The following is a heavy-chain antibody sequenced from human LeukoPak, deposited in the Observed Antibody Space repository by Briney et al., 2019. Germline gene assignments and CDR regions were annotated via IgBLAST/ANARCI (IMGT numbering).Heavy chain of an antibody. CDR3: ARVKYLEDY. CDR1: GFPFSSYW. D-gene: IGHD2-2*02. CDR2: IKQDGSEK. J-gene: IGHJ4*02. V-gene: IGHV3-7*01. Sequence: GGSLRLSCAAPGFPFSSYWMSWVRQAPGKGLEWVANIKQDGSEKYYVDSVKGRFTISRDNAKNSLYLQMNSLRAEDTAVYYCARVKYLEDYWGQGTLVTVSS.